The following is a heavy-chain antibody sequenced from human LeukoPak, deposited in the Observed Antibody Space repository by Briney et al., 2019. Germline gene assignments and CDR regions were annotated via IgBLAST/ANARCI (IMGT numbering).Heavy chain of an antibody. V-gene: IGHV3-53*01. D-gene: IGHD3-10*01. J-gene: IGHJ6*02. CDR1: GFTVSSNY. Sequence: GGSLRLSCAASGFTVSSNYMSWVRQAPGKGLEWVSVIYSGGTTYYADSVKGRFTISRDNSKNTLYLQMYSLRAEDTAVYYCARTPGVRYGMDVWGQGTTVTVSS. CDR3: ARTPGVRYGMDV. CDR2: IYSGGTT.